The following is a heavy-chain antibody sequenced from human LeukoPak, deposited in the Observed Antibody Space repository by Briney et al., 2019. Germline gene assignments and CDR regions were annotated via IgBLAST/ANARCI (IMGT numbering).Heavy chain of an antibody. Sequence: PGGSLRLSCAASGFTVSSNYMSWVRQAPGKGLEWVSVIYSGGSTYYAGSVKGRFTISRDNSKNTLYLQMNSLRAEDTAVYYCARDPLAQDYDGDYWGQGTLVTVSS. J-gene: IGHJ4*02. CDR3: ARDPLAQDYDGDY. CDR2: IYSGGST. D-gene: IGHD4-23*01. V-gene: IGHV3-66*02. CDR1: GFTVSSNY.